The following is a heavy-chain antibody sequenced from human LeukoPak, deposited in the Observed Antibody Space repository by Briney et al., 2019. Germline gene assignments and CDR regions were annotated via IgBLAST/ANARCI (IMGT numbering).Heavy chain of an antibody. J-gene: IGHJ4*02. CDR3: VKDYGDTAFIDY. Sequence: PGGSLRLSCAASGFTFDEYAMHWVRQDLGKGLEWVSLISGDGSSTYYADSVKGRFTISRDSSENSLYLQMNSLRTEDTALYYCVKDYGDTAFIDYWGQGTLVTVSS. D-gene: IGHD5-18*01. V-gene: IGHV3-43*02. CDR1: GFTFDEYA. CDR2: ISGDGSST.